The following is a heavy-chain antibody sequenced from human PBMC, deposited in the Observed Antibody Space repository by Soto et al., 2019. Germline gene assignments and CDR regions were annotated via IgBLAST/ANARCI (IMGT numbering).Heavy chain of an antibody. Sequence: SETLSLTCTVSGGSISSYYWSWIRQPPGKGLEWIGYIYYSGITNYNPSLKSRVTISVDTSKNQFSLKLSSVTAADTAVYYCARVQPGIAAAGREYYYGMDVWGQGTTVTVSS. CDR3: ARVQPGIAAAGREYYYGMDV. D-gene: IGHD6-13*01. CDR1: GGSISSYY. J-gene: IGHJ6*02. V-gene: IGHV4-59*01. CDR2: IYYSGIT.